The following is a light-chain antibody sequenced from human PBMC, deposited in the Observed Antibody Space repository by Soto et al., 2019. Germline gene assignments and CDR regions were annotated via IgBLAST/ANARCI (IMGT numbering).Light chain of an antibody. CDR1: SSNIGAGYD. CDR2: GNI. CDR3: QSYDSSLTGYV. J-gene: IGLJ1*01. V-gene: IGLV1-40*01. Sequence: QSVLTQPPSVSGAPGQGVTISCTGSSSNIGAGYDVHWYQQLPGTAPKLLIYGNINRPSGVPDRFSGSKSGTSASLAITGLQAEDEADYYCQSYDSSLTGYVFGTGTKVTVL.